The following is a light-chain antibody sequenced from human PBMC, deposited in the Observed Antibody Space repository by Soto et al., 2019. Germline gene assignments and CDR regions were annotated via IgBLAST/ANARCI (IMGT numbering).Light chain of an antibody. V-gene: IGKV1-39*01. J-gene: IGKJ5*01. CDR1: QSSRYY. CDR3: QQSHSNAIT. CDR2: AAS. Sequence: DIQMTQAPSSLYASVGDRVSITCRASQSSRYYLNWYQQKPGKAPKLLINAASILQSGVSSRFSGSGSGTDFTLTISSLQPEDSATYYCQQSHSNAITVGQGTRLEIK.